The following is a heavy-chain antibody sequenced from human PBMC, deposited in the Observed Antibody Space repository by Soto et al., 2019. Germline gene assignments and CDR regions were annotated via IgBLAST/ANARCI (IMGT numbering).Heavy chain of an antibody. CDR2: IIPILGIA. CDR1: GGTFSSYT. CDR3: ARDRHYDILTGDLAYFDY. J-gene: IGHJ4*02. D-gene: IGHD3-9*01. V-gene: IGHV1-69*04. Sequence: QVQLVHSGAEVQKPGSSVKVSCKASGGTFSSYTISWVRQAPGQGLEWMGRIIPILGIANYAQKFQGRVTITADKSTGTAYMELSSLRSEDTAVYYCARDRHYDILTGDLAYFDYWGQGTLVTVSS.